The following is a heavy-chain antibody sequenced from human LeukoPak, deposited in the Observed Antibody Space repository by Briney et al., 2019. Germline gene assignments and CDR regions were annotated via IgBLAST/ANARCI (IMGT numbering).Heavy chain of an antibody. CDR3: ACDSSGYLQIDY. D-gene: IGHD3-22*01. CDR2: TYYKSKWYN. CDR1: GDSVSSNSAA. V-gene: IGHV6-1*01. J-gene: IGHJ4*02. Sequence: SQTLSLTCAISGDSVSSNSAAWNWIRQSPSRGLEWLGRTYYKSKWYNDYAVSVKSRVTISPDTSKNQFSLQLNSVTPEDSAVYYCACDSSGYLQIDYWGQGTLVTVSS.